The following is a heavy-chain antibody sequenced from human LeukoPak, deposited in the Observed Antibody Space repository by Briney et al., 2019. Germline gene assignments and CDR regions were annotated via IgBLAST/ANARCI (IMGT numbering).Heavy chain of an antibody. CDR3: ARDLTEYYYDSSGYSSSQSWAFDI. CDR1: GYSISSGYY. V-gene: IGHV4-38-2*02. D-gene: IGHD3-22*01. Sequence: SETLSLTCTVSGYSISSGYYWGWIRQPPGKGLEWIGSIYHSGSTYYNPSLKSRVTISVDTSKNQFSLKLSSVTAADTAVYYCARDLTEYYYDSSGYSSSQSWAFDIWGQGTMVTVSS. CDR2: IYHSGST. J-gene: IGHJ3*02.